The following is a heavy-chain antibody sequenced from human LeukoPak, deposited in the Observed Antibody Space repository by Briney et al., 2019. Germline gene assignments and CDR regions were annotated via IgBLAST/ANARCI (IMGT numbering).Heavy chain of an antibody. V-gene: IGHV3-53*01. Sequence: GGSLILSCAASGFTVSSNYMSWVRQAPGKGLEWVSVIYSGGSTYYADSVKGRFTISRDNSKNTLYLQMNSLRAEDTAVYYCARGLRGYSYGYIDYWGQGTLVTVSS. J-gene: IGHJ4*02. CDR3: ARGLRGYSYGYIDY. D-gene: IGHD5-18*01. CDR2: IYSGGST. CDR1: GFTVSSNY.